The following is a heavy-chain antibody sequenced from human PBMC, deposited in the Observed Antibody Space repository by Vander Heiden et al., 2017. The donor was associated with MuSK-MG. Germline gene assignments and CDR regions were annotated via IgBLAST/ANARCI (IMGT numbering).Heavy chain of an antibody. CDR1: GFTFSSYA. CDR2: ISYDGSNK. V-gene: IGHV3-30-3*01. D-gene: IGHD3-10*01. Sequence: QVQLVESGGGVVQPGRSLRLSCAASGFTFSSYAMHWVRQGPGKGLEWVAVISYDGSNKYYADAVKGRFTISRDNSKNTLYLQMNSMRAEDTAVYYCARDRATMVREAFGYWGQGTLVTVSS. J-gene: IGHJ4*02. CDR3: ARDRATMVREAFGY.